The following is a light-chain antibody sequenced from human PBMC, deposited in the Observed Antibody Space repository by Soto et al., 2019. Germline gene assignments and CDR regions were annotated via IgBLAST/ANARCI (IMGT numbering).Light chain of an antibody. CDR2: WAS. Sequence: DIVMTQSPDSLAVSLGERATINCKSSQSVLYSSTNNNYLAWYQQKPGQPPKLLIYWASTRESGVPDRFSGSGSGTDFTLTISSLLAEDVAVYYCQHYYSTPPTFGQGTKVEIK. CDR3: QHYYSTPPT. V-gene: IGKV4-1*01. J-gene: IGKJ1*01. CDR1: QSVLYSSTNNNY.